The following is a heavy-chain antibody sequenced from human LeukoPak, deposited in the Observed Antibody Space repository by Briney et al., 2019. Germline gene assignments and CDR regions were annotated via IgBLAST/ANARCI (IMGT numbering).Heavy chain of an antibody. CDR2: IYYSGST. CDR3: ARAEVAATPFDP. Sequence: PSETLSFTCTVSGGSISSGGYYWSWIRQHPGKGLEWIGYIYYSGSTYYNPSLKSRVTISVDTSKNQFSLKLSSVTAADTAVYCCARAEVAATPFDPWGQGTLVTVSS. J-gene: IGHJ5*02. CDR1: GGSISSGGYY. V-gene: IGHV4-31*03. D-gene: IGHD2-15*01.